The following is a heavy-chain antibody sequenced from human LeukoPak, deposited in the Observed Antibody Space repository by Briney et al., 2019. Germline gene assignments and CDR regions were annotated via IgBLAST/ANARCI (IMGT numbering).Heavy chain of an antibody. D-gene: IGHD2-8*02. CDR1: GFTFSCYW. V-gene: IGHV3-7*05. Sequence: GGSLRLSCADSGFTFSCYWMSWVRQAPGKGLEWVANIKQDGSQTYYADSVKGRFTISRDNAQNSIYLQMNSLRVEDTAVYYCARDSRATGVHEYWGQGTLVTVSS. J-gene: IGHJ4*02. CDR3: ARDSRATGVHEY. CDR2: IKQDGSQT.